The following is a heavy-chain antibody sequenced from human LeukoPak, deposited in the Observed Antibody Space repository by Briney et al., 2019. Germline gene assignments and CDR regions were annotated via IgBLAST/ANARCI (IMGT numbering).Heavy chain of an antibody. CDR2: IYASGST. J-gene: IGHJ3*02. D-gene: IGHD2-21*02. Sequence: SETLSLTCTVSGGSISNYYWSWTRQPPGKGLEWIGYIYASGSTNYNPSLKSRVTISVDTSKSHFSLRLNSAAAADTAVYYCARHGDVFDAFDIWGQGTMVTVSS. V-gene: IGHV4-4*09. CDR3: ARHGDVFDAFDI. CDR1: GGSISNYY.